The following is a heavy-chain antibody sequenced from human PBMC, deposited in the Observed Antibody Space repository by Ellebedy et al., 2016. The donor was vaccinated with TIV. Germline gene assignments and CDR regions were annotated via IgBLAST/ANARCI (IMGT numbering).Heavy chain of an antibody. CDR3: AKDNGDFVFAPDI. D-gene: IGHD4-17*01. CDR2: ISNDGRTT. V-gene: IGHV3-30*18. J-gene: IGHJ3*02. CDR1: GFTFSNYV. Sequence: GESLKISCEASGFTFSNYVIYWVRQAPGKGPEWLSLISNDGRTTYYADSVKGRFSTSSDNSKNTLYLQMNSLRPEDTAVNYCAKDNGDFVFAPDIWGQGTMVTVSS.